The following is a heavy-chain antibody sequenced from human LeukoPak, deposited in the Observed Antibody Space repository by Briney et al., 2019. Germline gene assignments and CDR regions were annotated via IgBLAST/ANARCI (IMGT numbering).Heavy chain of an antibody. Sequence: GGSLRLSCAASEFVFSDYYMSWVRQAPGKGLEWVSYISSGGDTKYYADSVKGRFTISRDNAKNSLYLQMNNLRAEDTGVYYCAREVGGDYGSGTFFDLWGQGNMVTVSS. D-gene: IGHD3-10*01. CDR1: EFVFSDYY. CDR2: ISSGGDTK. J-gene: IGHJ4*02. V-gene: IGHV3-11*01. CDR3: AREVGGDYGSGTFFDL.